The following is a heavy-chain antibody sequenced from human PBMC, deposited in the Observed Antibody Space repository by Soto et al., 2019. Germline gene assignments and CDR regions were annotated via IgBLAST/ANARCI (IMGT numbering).Heavy chain of an antibody. J-gene: IGHJ4*02. V-gene: IGHV3-23*01. Sequence: GSLRLSCAASGFTFSSYAMSWVRQAPGKGLEWVSAISGSGGSTYYADSVKGRFTISRDNSKNTLYLQMNSLRAEDTAVYYCAKGNWIQLWFDYWGQGTLVTVSS. D-gene: IGHD5-18*01. CDR3: AKGNWIQLWFDY. CDR1: GFTFSSYA. CDR2: ISGSGGST.